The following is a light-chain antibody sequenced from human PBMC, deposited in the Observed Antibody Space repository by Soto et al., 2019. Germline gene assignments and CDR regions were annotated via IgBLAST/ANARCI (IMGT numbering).Light chain of an antibody. CDR3: QQRDTWPLT. V-gene: IGKV3-11*01. CDR1: QSVRTY. Sequence: EIVLTQSPATLSLSPGERATLSCRASQSVRTYLAWYQQKPGQAPRLLIYDTSNRATGIPARFSGSGSGTDFTLTISSLETEDFVVYYCQQRDTWPLTFGGGTKVEI. J-gene: IGKJ4*01. CDR2: DTS.